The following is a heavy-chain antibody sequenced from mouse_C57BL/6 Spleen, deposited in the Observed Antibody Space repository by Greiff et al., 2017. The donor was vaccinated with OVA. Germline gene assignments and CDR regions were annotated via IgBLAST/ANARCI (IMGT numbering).Heavy chain of an antibody. D-gene: IGHD2-3*01. CDR1: GYTFTSYW. CDR2: IDPSDSET. J-gene: IGHJ4*01. V-gene: IGHV1-52*01. CDR3: AILPDGYYAMDY. Sequence: QVQLQHPGAELVRPGSSVKLSCKASGYTFTSYWMHWVKQRPIQGLEWIGNIDPSDSETHYNQKFKDKATLTVDKSSSTAYMQLSSLTSEDSAVYYCAILPDGYYAMDYWGQGTSVTVSS.